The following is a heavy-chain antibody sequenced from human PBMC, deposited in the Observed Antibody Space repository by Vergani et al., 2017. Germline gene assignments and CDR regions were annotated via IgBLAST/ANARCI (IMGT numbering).Heavy chain of an antibody. CDR1: GGSISSGGYY. V-gene: IGHV4-31*03. Sequence: VQLQESGPGLVKPSQTLSLTCTVSGGSISSGGYYWSWIRQHPGKGLEWIGYIYYSGSTYYNPSLKSRVTISVDTSKNQFSLKLSSVTAADTAVYYCARGPTPPYYYGSGSHSLDYWSQGTLVTVSS. J-gene: IGHJ4*02. CDR2: IYYSGST. CDR3: ARGPTPPYYYGSGSHSLDY. D-gene: IGHD3-10*01.